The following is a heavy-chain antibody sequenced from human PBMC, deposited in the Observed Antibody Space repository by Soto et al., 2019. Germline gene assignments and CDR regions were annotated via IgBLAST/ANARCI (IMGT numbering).Heavy chain of an antibody. CDR3: ARVTATVTPPSYYYYGLDV. Sequence: GGTLRLSCAASGFTFSSYGMHWVRQAPGKGLEWVAGIWYDGSNKYYADTVKGRFTISIDNSKNTLKLQMNSLRAEDTAVYSCARVTATVTPPSYYYYGLDVWGQGTTVTVSS. CDR2: IWYDGSNK. V-gene: IGHV3-33*01. CDR1: GFTFSSYG. J-gene: IGHJ6*02. D-gene: IGHD4-17*01.